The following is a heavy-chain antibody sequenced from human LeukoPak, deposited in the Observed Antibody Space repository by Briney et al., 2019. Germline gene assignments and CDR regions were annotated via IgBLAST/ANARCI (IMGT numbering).Heavy chain of an antibody. V-gene: IGHV1-2*02. Sequence: GASVKVSCKASGYTFTGYYMHWVRQAPGQGLEWMGWINPNSGGTNYAQKFQGRVTMTRDTSISTAYMELSRLRSDDTAVYYCARAITMIVEDAIGAPFDYWGQGTLVTVSS. D-gene: IGHD3-22*01. CDR3: ARAITMIVEDAIGAPFDY. CDR1: GYTFTGYY. J-gene: IGHJ4*02. CDR2: INPNSGGT.